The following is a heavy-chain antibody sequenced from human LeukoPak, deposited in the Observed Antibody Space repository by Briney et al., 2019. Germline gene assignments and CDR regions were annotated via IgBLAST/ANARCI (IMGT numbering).Heavy chain of an antibody. D-gene: IGHD5-24*01. CDR1: GGSFSGYY. CDR2: INHSGST. CDR3: ARGAPNTIYYYYGMDV. J-gene: IGHJ6*02. V-gene: IGHV4-34*01. Sequence: PSETQSLTCAVYGGSFSGYYWSWIRQPPGKGLEWIGEINHSGSTNYNPSLKSRVTISVDTSKNQFSLKLSSVTAADTAVYYCARGAPNTIYYYYGMDVWGQGTTVTVSS.